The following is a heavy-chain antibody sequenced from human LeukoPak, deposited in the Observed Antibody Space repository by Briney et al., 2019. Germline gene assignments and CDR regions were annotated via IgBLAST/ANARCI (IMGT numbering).Heavy chain of an antibody. V-gene: IGHV4-61*02. CDR3: ARATPRDAFDI. CDR2: IYTSGST. Sequence: PSETLSLTCTVSGGSISSGSYYWSWIRQPAGKGLEWIGRIYTSGSTNYNPSLKSRVTISVDTSKNQFSLKLSSVTAADTAVYYCARATPRDAFDIWGQGTMDTVSS. CDR1: GGSISSGSYY. J-gene: IGHJ3*02.